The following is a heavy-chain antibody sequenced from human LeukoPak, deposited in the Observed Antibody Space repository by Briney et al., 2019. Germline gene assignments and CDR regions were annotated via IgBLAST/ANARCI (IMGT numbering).Heavy chain of an antibody. Sequence: SETLSLTCSVSGDSIDSVSYYWGWIRQAPGKGPEWIASIDYSGRTFYNPSLRSRVTISVDTSNNDFSLSLTSVTAADTAVHYCATEFYDFLSGESWFDPWGQGALVTVS. CDR3: ATEFYDFLSGESWFDP. CDR1: GDSIDSVSYY. J-gene: IGHJ5*02. CDR2: IDYSGRT. D-gene: IGHD3-9*01. V-gene: IGHV4-39*07.